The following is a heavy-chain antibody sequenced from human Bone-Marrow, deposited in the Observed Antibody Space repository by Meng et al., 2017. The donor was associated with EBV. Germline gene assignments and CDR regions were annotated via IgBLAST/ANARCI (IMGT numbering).Heavy chain of an antibody. J-gene: IGHJ4*02. CDR1: GGSISSGGYY. CDR3: ARLRGYSYGMKEYYFDY. Sequence: QVRRLESGPGLVKPSQTLSLTCAVSGGSISSGGYYWSWIRQPPGKGLEWIGYIYYSVSTYYNPSLKSRVTISVDTSKNQFSLKLSSVTAADTAVYYCARLRGYSYGMKEYYFDYWGQGTLVTVSS. D-gene: IGHD5-18*01. CDR2: IYYSVST. V-gene: IGHV4-30-4*01.